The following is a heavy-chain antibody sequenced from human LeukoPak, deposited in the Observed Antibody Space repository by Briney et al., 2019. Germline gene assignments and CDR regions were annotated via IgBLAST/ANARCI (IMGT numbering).Heavy chain of an antibody. CDR1: GLTFNNAW. CDR2: IKEDGTEK. V-gene: IGHV3-7*01. CDR3: AREVVLSTSAWFEY. Sequence: GGSLRLSCAASGLTFNNAWMSWVRQAPGKGLEWVANIKEDGTEKYYQDSVKGRFTISRDNAKNSLYLQMNSLRAEDTAVYYCAREVVLSTSAWFEYWGQGTLVTVSS. D-gene: IGHD3-22*01. J-gene: IGHJ4*02.